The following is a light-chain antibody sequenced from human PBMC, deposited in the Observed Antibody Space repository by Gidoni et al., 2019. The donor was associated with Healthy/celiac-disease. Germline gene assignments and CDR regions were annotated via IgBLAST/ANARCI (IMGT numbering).Light chain of an antibody. CDR2: DAS. Sequence: DIQMTQSPSSLSASVGDRVTITCQAGQDISNYLNWYQQKPGKAPKLLIYDASNLETGVTSRFSGSGSGTDFTFTISSLQPEDIATYYCQQYDNRPPAFGPGTKVDIK. CDR1: QDISNY. J-gene: IGKJ3*01. CDR3: QQYDNRPPA. V-gene: IGKV1-33*01.